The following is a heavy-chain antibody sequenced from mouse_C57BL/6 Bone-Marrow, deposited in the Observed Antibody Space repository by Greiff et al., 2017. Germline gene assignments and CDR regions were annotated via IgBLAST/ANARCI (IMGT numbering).Heavy chain of an antibody. D-gene: IGHD2-5*01. Sequence: VQLQQSGAELARPGASVKMSCKASGYTFTSYTMHWVKQRPGQGLEWIGYINPSSGYTKYNQKFKSKATLTVDKSSSTAYMQLSSLTSEDSAVYYCAAAYYSNYEAMDYWGQGTSVTVSS. CDR1: GYTFTSYT. CDR3: AAAYYSNYEAMDY. V-gene: IGHV1-4*01. CDR2: INPSSGYT. J-gene: IGHJ4*01.